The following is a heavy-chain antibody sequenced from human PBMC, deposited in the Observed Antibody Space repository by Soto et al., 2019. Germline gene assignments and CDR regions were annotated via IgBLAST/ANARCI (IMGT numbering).Heavy chain of an antibody. Sequence: SETLSLTCTVSGGAIRSVCYYWSWIRQQAGKGLDWGGDIYYRGSTYYNPSVKSRGTISVDTSKKQFSLKLSSVTAADTAVYYCARDPNPWGQGTLVPVS. CDR3: ARDPNP. J-gene: IGHJ5*02. V-gene: IGHV4-31*03. CDR1: GGAIRSVCYY. CDR2: IYYRGST.